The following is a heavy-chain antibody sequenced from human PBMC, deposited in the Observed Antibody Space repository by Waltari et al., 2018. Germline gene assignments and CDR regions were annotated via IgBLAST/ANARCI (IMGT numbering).Heavy chain of an antibody. V-gene: IGHV3-30-3*01. CDR1: GFTFSSYA. J-gene: IGHJ6*02. D-gene: IGHD2-8*01. CDR2: ISYDGSNK. Sequence: QVQLVESGGGVVQPGRSLRLSCAASGFTFSSYAMHWVRQAPGKGLEWVAVISYDGSNKYYADSVKGRFTISRDNSKNTLYLQMNSLRAEDTAVYYCAREGVADGMDVWGQGTTVTVSS. CDR3: AREGVADGMDV.